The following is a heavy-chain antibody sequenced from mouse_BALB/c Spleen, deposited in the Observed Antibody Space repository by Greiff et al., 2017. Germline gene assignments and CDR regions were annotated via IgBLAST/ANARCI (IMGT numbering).Heavy chain of an antibody. CDR3: ASHYYGRAY. J-gene: IGHJ3*01. V-gene: IGHV3-2*02. Sequence: VQLQQSGPSLVKPSQSLSLTCTVTGYSITSDYAWNWIRQFPGNKLEWMGYISYSGSTSYNPSLKSRISITRDTSKNQFFLQLNSVTTEDTATYYCASHYYGRAYWGQGTLVTVSA. CDR2: ISYSGST. CDR1: GYSITSDYA. D-gene: IGHD1-1*01.